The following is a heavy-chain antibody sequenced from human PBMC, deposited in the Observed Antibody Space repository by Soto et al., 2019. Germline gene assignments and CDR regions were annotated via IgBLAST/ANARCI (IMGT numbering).Heavy chain of an antibody. J-gene: IGHJ6*02. CDR1: GGTFSSYA. D-gene: IGHD6-13*01. V-gene: IGHV1-69*13. CDR2: IIPIFGTA. CDR3: AVTAAGTGVGYYYYGMDV. Sequence: SVKVSCKASGGTFSSYAISWVRQAPGQGLEWMGGIIPIFGTANYAQKFQGRVTITADESTSTAYMELSSLRSEDTAVYYCAVTAAGTGVGYYYYGMDVWGQGTTVTVSS.